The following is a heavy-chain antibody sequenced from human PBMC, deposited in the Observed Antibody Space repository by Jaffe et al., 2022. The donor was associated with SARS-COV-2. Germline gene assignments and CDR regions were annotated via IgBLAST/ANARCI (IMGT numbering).Heavy chain of an antibody. Sequence: QVQLVQSGAEVKKPGASVKVSCKASGYTFTSYYMHWVRQAPGQGLEWMGIINPSGGSTSYAQKFQGRVTMTRDTSTSTVYMELSSLRSEDTAVYYCARDIVDSSGPPGDPDYYYGMDVWGQGTTVTVSS. D-gene: IGHD6-19*01. CDR2: INPSGGST. J-gene: IGHJ6*02. CDR3: ARDIVDSSGPPGDPDYYYGMDV. V-gene: IGHV1-46*01. CDR1: GYTFTSYY.